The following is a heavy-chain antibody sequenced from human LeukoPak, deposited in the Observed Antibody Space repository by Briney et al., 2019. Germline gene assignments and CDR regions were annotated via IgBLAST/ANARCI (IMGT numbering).Heavy chain of an antibody. J-gene: IGHJ4*02. CDR1: GFTVSIYA. V-gene: IGHV3-23*01. CDR2: IDIGGGTT. D-gene: IGHD1-26*01. CDR3: AKDYRGSFTD. Sequence: GGSLRLSCAASGFTVSIYAMSWVRQAPGMGLQLVSSIDIGGGTTYSADSVKGRFTTSRDNSKNTLYLQMDSLRVEDTAVYFCAKDYRGSFTDWGQGTLVTVSS.